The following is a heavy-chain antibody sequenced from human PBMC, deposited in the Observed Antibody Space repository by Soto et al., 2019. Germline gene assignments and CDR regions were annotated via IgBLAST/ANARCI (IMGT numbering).Heavy chain of an antibody. J-gene: IGHJ4*02. CDR2: SLPLFNAP. Sequence: QVLLVQSGAEVKKPGSSVRVSCKASGDTFKNFAFSWVRQAPGHGLEWVGGSLPLFNAPTYAQKFQGRVTITADEYTSTAYMHLSRLTSDDTAVYFCTRGSRPADIRATFDFWGQGTLVTVSS. CDR3: TRGSRPADIRATFDF. V-gene: IGHV1-69*01. D-gene: IGHD2-2*02. CDR1: GDTFKNFA.